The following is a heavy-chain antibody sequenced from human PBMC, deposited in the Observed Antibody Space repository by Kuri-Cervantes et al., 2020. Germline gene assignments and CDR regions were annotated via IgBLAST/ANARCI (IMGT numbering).Heavy chain of an antibody. CDR1: GFTFSDYY. V-gene: IGHV3-11*04. J-gene: IGHJ6*02. Sequence: GGSLRLSCAASGFTFSDYYMSWIRQAPGKGLEWVSYISSSSSTIYYADSVKGRFTISRDNAENSLYLQMNSLRDEDTAVYYCARDRWNDLYYYGMDVWGQGTTVTVSS. CDR2: ISSSSSTI. D-gene: IGHD1-1*01. CDR3: ARDRWNDLYYYGMDV.